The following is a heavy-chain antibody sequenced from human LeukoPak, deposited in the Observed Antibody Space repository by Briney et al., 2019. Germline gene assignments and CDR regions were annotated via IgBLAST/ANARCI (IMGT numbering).Heavy chain of an antibody. Sequence: GGSLRLSCAASGFIFSSYDMSWLRHAPGKGLEWVSAICGSSGSTYYAVSVKGRFNISRDNSKNTLYLQMNSLRAEDTAVYYCAKPNVVVTAPIDYWGQGTLVTVSS. CDR3: AKPNVVVTAPIDY. CDR1: GFIFSSYD. J-gene: IGHJ4*02. CDR2: ICGSSGST. V-gene: IGHV3-23*01. D-gene: IGHD2-21*02.